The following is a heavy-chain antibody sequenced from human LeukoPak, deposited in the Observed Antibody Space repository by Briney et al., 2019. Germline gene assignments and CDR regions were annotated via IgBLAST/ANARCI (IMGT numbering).Heavy chain of an antibody. CDR3: ARGRKGELLRPLVYYYYGMDV. D-gene: IGHD1-26*01. V-gene: IGHV1-69*04. CDR2: IIPILGIA. CDR1: GGTFSSYA. J-gene: IGHJ6*02. Sequence: GASVKVSCKASGGTFSSYAISWVRQAPGQGLEWMGRIIPILGIANYAQKFQGRVTITADKSTSTAYMELSSLRSEDTAVYYCARGRKGELLRPLVYYYYGMDVWGQGTTVTVSS.